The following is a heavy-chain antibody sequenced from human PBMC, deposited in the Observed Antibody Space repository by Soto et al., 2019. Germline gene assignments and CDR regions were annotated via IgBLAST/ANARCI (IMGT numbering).Heavy chain of an antibody. D-gene: IGHD1-26*01. CDR1: GFTFSSYG. Sequence: GGSLRLSCAASGFTFSSYGMFWVRQAPGRGLEWVAFISYDGSNKCSDSVKGRFTISRDNSKNTLYLQMNSLRAEDTAVYYCAKGSYSGRYSDFDCWGQGTLVNVSS. V-gene: IGHV3-30*18. J-gene: IGHJ4*02. CDR2: ISYDGSNK. CDR3: AKGSYSGRYSDFDC.